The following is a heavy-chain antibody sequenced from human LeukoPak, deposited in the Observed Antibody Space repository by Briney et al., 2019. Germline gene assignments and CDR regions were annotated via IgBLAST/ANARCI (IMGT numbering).Heavy chain of an antibody. D-gene: IGHD6-13*01. V-gene: IGHV3-30*04. CDR3: AREGQHLTDAFDI. CDR1: GFTFSSYA. CDR2: ISYDGSNK. J-gene: IGHJ3*02. Sequence: GRSLRLSCAASGFTFSSYAMHWVRQAPGKGLEWVAVISYDGSNKYYADSVKGRFTISRDNSKNTLYLQMNSLRAEDTAVYYCAREGQHLTDAFDIWGQGTMVTVSS.